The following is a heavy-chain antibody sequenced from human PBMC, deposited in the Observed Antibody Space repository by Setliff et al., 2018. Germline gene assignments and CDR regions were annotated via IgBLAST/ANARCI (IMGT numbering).Heavy chain of an antibody. CDR3: ARTMVQTKLRAFDI. D-gene: IGHD3-10*01. V-gene: IGHV4-61*02. J-gene: IGHJ3*02. CDR2: ISTSESS. CDR1: GDSINSMSYY. Sequence: SETLSLTCTVSGDSINSMSYYWGWIRQPPGKGLEWIGRISTSESSNYNPSLNSRVTISLDTSKNQFSLKLSSVTAADAAVYYCARTMVQTKLRAFDIWGQGTMVTVS.